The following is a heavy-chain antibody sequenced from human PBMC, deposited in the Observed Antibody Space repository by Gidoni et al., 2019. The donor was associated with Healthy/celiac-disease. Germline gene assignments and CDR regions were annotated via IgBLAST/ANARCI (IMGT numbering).Heavy chain of an antibody. V-gene: IGHV4-38-2*02. CDR3: ARDVLYCSGGSCYSRWFDP. Sequence: QVQLQEPGPGLVKPSETLSLTCAVSGYSISSGYYWGWIRQPPGKGLEWIGRIYHSGSTYYNPSRKSRVTISVDTSKNQVSLKLSSVTAADTAVDYCARDVLYCSGGSCYSRWFDPWGQGTLVTVSS. CDR2: IYHSGST. J-gene: IGHJ5*02. D-gene: IGHD2-15*01. CDR1: GYSISSGYY.